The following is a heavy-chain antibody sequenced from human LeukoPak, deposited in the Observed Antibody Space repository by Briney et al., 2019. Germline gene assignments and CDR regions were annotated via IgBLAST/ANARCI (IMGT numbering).Heavy chain of an antibody. CDR1: GYTLTELS. Sequence: ASVKVSCKVSGYTLTELSMHWVRQAPGKGLEWMGGFDPEDGETIYAQKFQGRVTMTEDTSTDTAYMELSSLRSEDTAVYYCATAEPRRYCSGGSCYVDDYWGQGTLATVSS. CDR3: ATAEPRRYCSGGSCYVDDY. J-gene: IGHJ4*02. V-gene: IGHV1-24*01. D-gene: IGHD2-15*01. CDR2: FDPEDGET.